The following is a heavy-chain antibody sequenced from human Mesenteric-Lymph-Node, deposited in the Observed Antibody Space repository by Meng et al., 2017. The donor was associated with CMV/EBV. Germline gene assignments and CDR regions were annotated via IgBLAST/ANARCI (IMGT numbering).Heavy chain of an antibody. Sequence: CAVSGGSSSSNSWWSGVRQPPGKGLEGIGEIYHSGSTNYNPSLKSRVIISVDKSKNQFSLKVSSVTAADTAVYYCASWSAANWFDPWGQGTLVTVSS. D-gene: IGHD6-13*01. CDR3: ASWSAANWFDP. V-gene: IGHV4-4*02. CDR1: GGSSSSNSW. J-gene: IGHJ5*02. CDR2: IYHSGST.